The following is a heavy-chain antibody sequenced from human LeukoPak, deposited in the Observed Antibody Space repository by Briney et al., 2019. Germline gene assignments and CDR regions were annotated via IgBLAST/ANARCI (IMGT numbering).Heavy chain of an antibody. CDR2: IKQDGSEK. CDR1: GFTFSRYW. CDR3: AFDTSGYYYPDY. J-gene: IGHJ4*02. Sequence: GGSLRLSCAASGFTFSRYWMSWVRQTPGKGLEWVANIKQDGSEKYYVDSAKGRFTISRDNAKNSLYLQMNSLRGDDTAVYYCAFDTSGYYYPDYWGQGTLVTVSS. V-gene: IGHV3-7*05. D-gene: IGHD3-22*01.